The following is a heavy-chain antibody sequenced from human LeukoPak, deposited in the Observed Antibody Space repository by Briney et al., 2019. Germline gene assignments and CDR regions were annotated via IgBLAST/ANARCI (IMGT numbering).Heavy chain of an antibody. Sequence: SETLSLTCAVYGGSFSGYYWSWIRQPPGKGLEWIGYIYYSGGTYYNPSLKSRLTMSVDTSKNQVSLKLSSVTAVDTAVYYCARSNDYGDYGVGYWGQGTLVTVSS. CDR2: IYYSGGT. V-gene: IGHV4-34*10. J-gene: IGHJ4*02. CDR1: GGSFSGYY. CDR3: ARSNDYGDYGVGY. D-gene: IGHD4-17*01.